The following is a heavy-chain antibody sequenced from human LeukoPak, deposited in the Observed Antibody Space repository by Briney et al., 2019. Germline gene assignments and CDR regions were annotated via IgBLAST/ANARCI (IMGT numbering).Heavy chain of an antibody. J-gene: IGHJ4*02. CDR3: ASYYSSSWYYFDY. Sequence: PSETLSLTCTVSGGSISSSSYYWGWIRQPPGKGLEWIGSIYYSGSTNYNPSLKSRVTISVDTSKNQFSLKLSSVTAADTAVYYCASYYSSSWYYFDYWGQGTLVTVSS. V-gene: IGHV4-39*07. CDR1: GGSISSSSYY. CDR2: IYYSGST. D-gene: IGHD6-13*01.